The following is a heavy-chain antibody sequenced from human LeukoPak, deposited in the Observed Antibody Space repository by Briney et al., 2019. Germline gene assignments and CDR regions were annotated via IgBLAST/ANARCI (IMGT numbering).Heavy chain of an antibody. CDR3: ARVWEYSGGHLNY. CDR1: GYTFTSYD. CDR2: IIPIFGTA. V-gene: IGHV1-69*13. J-gene: IGHJ4*02. D-gene: IGHD1-26*01. Sequence: SVKVSCKASGYTFTSYDINWVRQATGQGLEWMGGIIPIFGTANYAQKFQGRVTITADESTSTAYMELSSLRSEDTAVYYCARVWEYSGGHLNYWGQGTLVTVSS.